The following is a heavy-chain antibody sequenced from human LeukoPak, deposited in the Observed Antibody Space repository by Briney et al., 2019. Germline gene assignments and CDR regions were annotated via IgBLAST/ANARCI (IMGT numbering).Heavy chain of an antibody. V-gene: IGHV4-59*08. J-gene: IGHJ4*02. CDR1: GGSISSYY. D-gene: IGHD3-3*01. CDR2: IYYSGST. Sequence: SETLSLTCTVPGGSISSYYWSWIRQPPGKGLEWIGYIYYSGSTNYNPSLKSRVTISVDTSKNQFSLKLSSVTAADTAVYYCARHGYYDFYYFDYWGQGTLVTVSS. CDR3: ARHGYYDFYYFDY.